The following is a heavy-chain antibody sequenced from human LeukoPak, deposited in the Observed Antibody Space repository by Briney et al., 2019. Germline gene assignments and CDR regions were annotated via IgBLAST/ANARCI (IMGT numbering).Heavy chain of an antibody. D-gene: IGHD6-19*01. CDR2: IYYSGST. Sequence: SETLSLTCTVSGGSISSSSYYWGWIRQPPGKGLEWIGSIYYSGSTYYNPSLKSRVTISVDTSKNQFSLKLSSVTAADTAVYYCARFRSGSGWTDYWGQGTLVTVSS. CDR3: ARFRSGSGWTDY. V-gene: IGHV4-39*07. J-gene: IGHJ4*02. CDR1: GGSISSSSYY.